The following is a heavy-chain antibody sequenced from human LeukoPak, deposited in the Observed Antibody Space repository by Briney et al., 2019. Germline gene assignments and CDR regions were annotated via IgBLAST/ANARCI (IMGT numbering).Heavy chain of an antibody. CDR2: IYYSGST. CDR3: ASIAVATRNFDY. Sequence: SETLSLTCTVSGGSTSSYYWSWIRQPPGKGLEWIGYIYYSGSTNYNPSLKSRVTISVDTSKNQFSLKLSSVTAADTAVYYCASIAVATRNFDYWGQGTLVTVSS. CDR1: GGSTSSYY. J-gene: IGHJ4*02. D-gene: IGHD6-19*01. V-gene: IGHV4-59*01.